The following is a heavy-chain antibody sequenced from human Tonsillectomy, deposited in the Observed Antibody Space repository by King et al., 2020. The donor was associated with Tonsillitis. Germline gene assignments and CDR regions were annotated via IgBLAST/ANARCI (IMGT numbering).Heavy chain of an antibody. J-gene: IGHJ4*02. CDR2: MNPNSGNT. CDR3: ARGLRSRCSGGSCYYFDY. CDR1: GYTFTSYD. V-gene: IGHV1-8*02. D-gene: IGHD2-15*01. Sequence: QLVQSGAEVKKPGASVKVSCKASGYTFTSYDINWVRQATGQGLEWMGWMNPNSGNTGYAQKFQGRVTMTRNISISTAYMELSSLRSEDTAVYYCARGLRSRCSGGSCYYFDYWGQGTLVTVSS.